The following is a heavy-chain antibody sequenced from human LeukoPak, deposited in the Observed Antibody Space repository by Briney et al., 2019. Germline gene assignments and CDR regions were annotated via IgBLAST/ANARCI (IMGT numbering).Heavy chain of an antibody. CDR2: INWNGGST. J-gene: IGHJ6*03. Sequence: GGSLRLSCAASGFSFDDYGMSWVRQAPGEGLEWVSGINWNGGSTGYADSVKGRFTISRDNAKNSLYLQMNSLRAEDTALYYCASSSGYYYYYMDVWGKGTTVTVSS. V-gene: IGHV3-20*04. D-gene: IGHD2-15*01. CDR3: ASSSGYYYYYMDV. CDR1: GFSFDDYG.